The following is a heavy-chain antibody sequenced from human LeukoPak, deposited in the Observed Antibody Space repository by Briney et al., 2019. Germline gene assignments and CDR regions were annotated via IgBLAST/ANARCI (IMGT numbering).Heavy chain of an antibody. J-gene: IGHJ4*02. CDR3: ARDRGYFDY. V-gene: IGHV4-4*02. CDR1: GFTCSDYS. D-gene: IGHD3-10*01. Sequence: PGGSLRLSCAASGFTCSDYSMNRVRQPPGKGPEWIGEMYPSGSTNYNPSLKSRVTISVDTSKNQFSLKLSSVTAADTAVYYCARDRGYFDYWGQGTLVTVSS. CDR2: MYPSGST.